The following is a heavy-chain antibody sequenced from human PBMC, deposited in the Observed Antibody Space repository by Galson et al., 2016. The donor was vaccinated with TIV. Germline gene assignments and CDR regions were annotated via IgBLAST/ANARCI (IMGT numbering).Heavy chain of an antibody. Sequence: QSGAEVKKPGESLRISCKTSGYSFTNYWITWVRQMPGKGLEWMGRIDSRDSYTNYSPTFEGHVTISTDKSISTAYLQWTSLKASDSAIYYCARSASAGSGRVDPWGQGTLVTVSS. CDR1: GYSFTNYW. CDR2: IDSRDSYT. CDR3: ARSASAGSGRVDP. D-gene: IGHD3-10*01. V-gene: IGHV5-10-1*01. J-gene: IGHJ5*02.